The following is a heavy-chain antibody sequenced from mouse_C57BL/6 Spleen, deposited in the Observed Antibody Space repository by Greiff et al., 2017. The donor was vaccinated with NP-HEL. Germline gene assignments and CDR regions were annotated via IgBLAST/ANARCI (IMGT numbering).Heavy chain of an antibody. CDR1: GYTFTSYW. CDR3: ARPADYSNCYFDY. J-gene: IGHJ2*01. Sequence: QVQLQQPGAELVKPGASVKLSCKASGYTFTSYWMHWVKQRPGQGLEWIGRIYPDSGGTKYNEKFKSKATLTVDKSSSTAYMQLSSLTSEDSAGYYCARPADYSNCYFDYWGQGTTVTVSS. CDR2: IYPDSGGT. V-gene: IGHV1-72*01. D-gene: IGHD2-5*01.